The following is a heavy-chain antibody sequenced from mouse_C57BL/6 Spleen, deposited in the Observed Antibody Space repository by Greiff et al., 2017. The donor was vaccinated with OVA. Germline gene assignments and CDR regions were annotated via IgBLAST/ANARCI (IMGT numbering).Heavy chain of an antibody. V-gene: IGHV5-17*01. CDR3: ARNSPDYDYAMDY. CDR2: ISSGSSTI. J-gene: IGHJ4*01. D-gene: IGHD2-4*01. Sequence: EVMLVESGGGLVKPGGSLKLSCAASGFTFSDYGMHWVRQAPEKGLEWVAYISSGSSTIYYADTVKGRFTISRDNAKNTLFLQMTSLRSEDTAMYYCARNSPDYDYAMDYWGQGTSVTVSS. CDR1: GFTFSDYG.